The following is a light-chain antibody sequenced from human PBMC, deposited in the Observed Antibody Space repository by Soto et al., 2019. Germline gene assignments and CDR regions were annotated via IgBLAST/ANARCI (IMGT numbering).Light chain of an antibody. CDR3: QQYNSYSIT. CDR1: KSISSG. CDR2: KAS. V-gene: IGKV1-5*03. Sequence: DIQMTQSPSTLSASVGDRVTITCRASKSISSGLAWYQQKPGKAPKLLIYKASSLESGVPSRFSGSGSGTEFTLTISSLQPDDFATYYCQQYNSYSITFGPGTKVDIK. J-gene: IGKJ3*01.